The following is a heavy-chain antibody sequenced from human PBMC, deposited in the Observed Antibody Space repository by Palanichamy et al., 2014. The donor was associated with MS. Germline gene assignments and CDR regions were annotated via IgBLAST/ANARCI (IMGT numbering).Heavy chain of an antibody. CDR1: GGSFRDYY. CDR2: ISQSGRT. D-gene: IGHD1-1*01. Sequence: QVQPQQWGAGLLKPSETLSLTCAVYGGSFRDYYWSWIRQPPGKGLEWIGEISQSGRTNYNPSLKSRVNMFMDVSKSQFSLILSSVTAADTAVYYCARGSILATTMTYVGFDHWGQGGLATVSS. CDR3: ARGSILATTMTYVGFDH. V-gene: IGHV4-34*02. J-gene: IGHJ4*02.